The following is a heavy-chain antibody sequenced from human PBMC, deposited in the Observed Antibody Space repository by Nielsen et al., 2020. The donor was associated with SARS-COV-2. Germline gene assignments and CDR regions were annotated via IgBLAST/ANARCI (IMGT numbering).Heavy chain of an antibody. J-gene: IGHJ5*02. V-gene: IGHV3-30-3*01. Sequence: GGSLGLSCAASGFTFSSYAMHWVRQAPGKGLEWVAVISYDGSNKYYADSVKGRFTISRDNAKNSLYLQMNSLRAEDTALYYCATAIAAAGTDRHWFDPWGQGTLVTVSS. CDR2: ISYDGSNK. CDR1: GFTFSSYA. D-gene: IGHD6-13*01. CDR3: ATAIAAAGTDRHWFDP.